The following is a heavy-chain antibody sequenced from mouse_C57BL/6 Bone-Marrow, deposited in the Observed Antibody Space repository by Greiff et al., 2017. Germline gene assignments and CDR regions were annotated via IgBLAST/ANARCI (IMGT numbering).Heavy chain of an antibody. D-gene: IGHD6-1*01. Sequence: EVQRVESGGGLVQSGRSLRLSCATSGFTFSDFYMGWVRQAPGKGLEWIAASRNKANDYTTEYSASVKGRFIVSRDNSQSILYLQMNALRAEDTAIYYCARDTSAAWFAYWGQGTLVTVSA. CDR1: GFTFSDFY. V-gene: IGHV7-1*01. J-gene: IGHJ3*01. CDR2: SRNKANDYTT. CDR3: ARDTSAAWFAY.